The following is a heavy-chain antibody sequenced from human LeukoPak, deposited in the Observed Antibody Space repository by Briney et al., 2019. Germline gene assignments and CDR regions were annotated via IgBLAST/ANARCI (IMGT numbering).Heavy chain of an antibody. CDR2: IYYSGST. Sequence: SETLSLTCIVSSGSISYYYWSWIRQPPGKGLEWIGYIYYSGSTNYNPSLKSRVTISIDTSKNQFSLRLSSVTAADTAVYYCARCPLVAEGNGPHLYGLDVWGQGTTVTVSS. V-gene: IGHV4-59*08. CDR3: ARCPLVAEGNGPHLYGLDV. CDR1: SGSISYYY. D-gene: IGHD2-2*01. J-gene: IGHJ6*02.